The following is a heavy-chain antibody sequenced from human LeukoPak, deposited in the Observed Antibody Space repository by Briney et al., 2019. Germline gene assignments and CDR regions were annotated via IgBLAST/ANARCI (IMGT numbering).Heavy chain of an antibody. J-gene: IGHJ3*02. CDR2: IGTAGDT. CDR1: GFTFRSYD. V-gene: IGHV3-13*04. CDR3: ARGWEAAFDI. D-gene: IGHD1-26*01. Sequence: GGSLRLSCAASGFTFRSYDMHWVRQASGKGLEWVSAIGTAGDTSYTDSVKGRFTIPRENAKNSLHLQMNSLRAGDTAIYYCARGWEAAFDIWGQGTMVTVSS.